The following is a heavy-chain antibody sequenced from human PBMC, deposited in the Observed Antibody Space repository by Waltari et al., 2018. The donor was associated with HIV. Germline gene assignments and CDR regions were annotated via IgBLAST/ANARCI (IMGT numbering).Heavy chain of an antibody. D-gene: IGHD3-16*02. J-gene: IGHJ4*02. CDR1: GGSISSYY. CDR3: AGTYYDYVWGSYRPPPFDY. V-gene: IGHV4-4*07. CDR2: IYTSGST. Sequence: QVQLQESGPGLVKPPETLSLTCPVSGGSISSYYWRWIRQPAGKGLEWIGRIYTSGSTNYNPSLKSRVTMSVDTSKNQFSLKLSSVTAADTAVYYCAGTYYDYVWGSYRPPPFDYWGQGTLVTVSS.